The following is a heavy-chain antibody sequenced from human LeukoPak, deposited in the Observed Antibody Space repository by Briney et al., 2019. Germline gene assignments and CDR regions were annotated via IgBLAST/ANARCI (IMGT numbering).Heavy chain of an antibody. J-gene: IGHJ6*03. Sequence: GGSLRLSCAASRFTFSSYAMSWVRQAPGKGLEWVSTISGSGGSTYYADSVKGRFTISRDNSKNTLYLQMNSLRAEDTALYYCARVRLGYCSGGSCSRGGTPMDVWGKGTTVTIPS. V-gene: IGHV3-23*01. D-gene: IGHD2-15*01. CDR3: ARVRLGYCSGGSCSRGGTPMDV. CDR2: ISGSGGST. CDR1: RFTFSSYA.